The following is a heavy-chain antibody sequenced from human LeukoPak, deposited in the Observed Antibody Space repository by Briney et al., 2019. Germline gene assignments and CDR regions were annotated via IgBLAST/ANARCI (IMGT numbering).Heavy chain of an antibody. Sequence: RSSETLSLTCTVSGGSISSYYWSWIRQPPGKGLEWIGYIYYSGSTNYNPSLKSRVTISVDTSKNQFSLKLSSVTAADTAVYYCARHSPFLTTVVTLRPNWYFDLWGRGTLVTVSS. D-gene: IGHD4-23*01. CDR3: ARHSPFLTTVVTLRPNWYFDL. CDR2: IYYSGST. CDR1: GGSISSYY. J-gene: IGHJ2*01. V-gene: IGHV4-59*08.